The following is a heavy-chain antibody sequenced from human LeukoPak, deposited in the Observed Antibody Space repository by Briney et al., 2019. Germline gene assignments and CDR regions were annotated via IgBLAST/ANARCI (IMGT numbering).Heavy chain of an antibody. Sequence: GGSLRLSCAASGFTFSSYWMSWVRQAPGKGVEWVANIKQDGSEKYYVDSVKGRFTISRDNAKNSLYLQMNSQRAEDTAVYYCTGVTAYYFDYWGQGTLVTVSS. CDR3: TGVTAYYFDY. CDR1: GFTFSSYW. D-gene: IGHD1-14*01. V-gene: IGHV3-7*01. J-gene: IGHJ4*02. CDR2: IKQDGSEK.